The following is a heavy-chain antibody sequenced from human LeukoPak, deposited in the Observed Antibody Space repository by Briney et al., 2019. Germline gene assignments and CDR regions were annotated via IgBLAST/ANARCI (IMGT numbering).Heavy chain of an antibody. D-gene: IGHD6-19*01. CDR2: IYYSGST. J-gene: IGHJ3*02. CDR3: ARGLGISSGWSPGAFDI. V-gene: IGHV4-61*01. CDR1: GDSVRSGSYY. Sequence: SETLSLTCSVSGDSVRSGSYYWNWIRQPPGKGLEWIGYIYYSGSTNYNPSLKSRVTMSVDTSKNQFSLKLSSVTAADTAVYYCARGLGISSGWSPGAFDIWGQGTMVTVSS.